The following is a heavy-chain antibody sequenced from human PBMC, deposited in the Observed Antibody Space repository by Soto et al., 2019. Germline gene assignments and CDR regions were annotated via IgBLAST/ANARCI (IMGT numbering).Heavy chain of an antibody. CDR2: IYYGGSI. J-gene: IGHJ5*02. V-gene: IGHV4-59*01. D-gene: IGHD3-22*01. CDR1: GGSFSGYY. Sequence: SETLSLTCAVYGGSFSGYYWSWIRQPPGKGLEWIGYIYYGGSINYNPSLKSRVIISVDTAKNQFSLRLSSVSAADTAVYYCTGAYYDVSGYSLDPWGQGTSVTVSS. CDR3: TGAYYDVSGYSLDP.